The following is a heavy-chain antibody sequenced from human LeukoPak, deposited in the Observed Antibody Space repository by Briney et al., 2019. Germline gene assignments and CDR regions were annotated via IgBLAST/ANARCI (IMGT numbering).Heavy chain of an antibody. Sequence: GGSLRLSCEASGFAFTTYSMTWVRQAPGKGLEWVSIISSGSSAIFSADALKGRFTISRDNSKNKLYLQMDSLRAEDTAIYYCAKDWDWELLIFDYWGQGTLVTVSS. J-gene: IGHJ4*02. V-gene: IGHV3-21*04. CDR3: AKDWDWELLIFDY. D-gene: IGHD1-26*01. CDR1: GFAFTTYS. CDR2: ISSGSSAI.